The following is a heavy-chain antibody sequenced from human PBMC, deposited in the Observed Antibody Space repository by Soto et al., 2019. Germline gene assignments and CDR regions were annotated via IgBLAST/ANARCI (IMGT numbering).Heavy chain of an antibody. J-gene: IGHJ6*03. D-gene: IGHD3-10*01. CDR2: ISGSGGST. CDR3: AKGTMVRGVDDYYYIDL. Sequence: EVQLLESGGGLVQPGGSLRLSCAASGFTFSSYAMSWVRQAPGKGLEWVSAISGSGGSTYYSDSVKGRFTISRDNSKTTLYLQMNSLRAEDTAVYYCAKGTMVRGVDDYYYIDLWGKGTTVTVSS. V-gene: IGHV3-23*01. CDR1: GFTFSSYA.